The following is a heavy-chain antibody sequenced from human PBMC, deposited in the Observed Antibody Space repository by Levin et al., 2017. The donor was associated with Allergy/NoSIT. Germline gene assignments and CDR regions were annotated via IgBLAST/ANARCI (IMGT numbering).Heavy chain of an antibody. D-gene: IGHD1-26*01. CDR3: AKGSRASRPYYFDY. V-gene: IGHV3-23*01. CDR2: ITDSGDDT. Sequence: SCAASGFAFSTCAMSWVRQAPGKGPEWFSAITDSGDDTYYADSVKGRFTISRDNSKNTLYLQMSSLRADDTAIYYCAKGSRASRPYYFDYWGLGTLVTVSS. CDR1: GFAFSTCA. J-gene: IGHJ4*02.